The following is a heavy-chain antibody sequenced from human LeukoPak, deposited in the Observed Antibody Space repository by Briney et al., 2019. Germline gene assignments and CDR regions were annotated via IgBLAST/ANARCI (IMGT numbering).Heavy chain of an antibody. Sequence: GGSLRLSCAASGFSLSDYYMTWIRQAPGKGLEWVSYIPTAGNTIFYADSVKGRFTMSRDNTKQTLNLQMTDLRPDDTAMYYCARDLGYNYGLDAFNIWGQGTMVTVSS. D-gene: IGHD5-18*01. CDR3: ARDLGYNYGLDAFNI. J-gene: IGHJ3*02. CDR1: GFSLSDYY. V-gene: IGHV3-11*01. CDR2: IPTAGNTI.